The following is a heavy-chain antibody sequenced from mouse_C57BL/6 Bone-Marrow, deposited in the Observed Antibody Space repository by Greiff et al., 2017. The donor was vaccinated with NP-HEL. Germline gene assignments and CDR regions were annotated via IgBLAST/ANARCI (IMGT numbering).Heavy chain of an antibody. Sequence: EVQRVESGGGLVQPGGSMKLSCAASGFTFSDAWMDWVRQSPEKGLEWVAEIRNKANNHATYYAESVKGRFTISRDDSKSSVYLQMNSLRAEDTGIYYCTRDYGTQEAWFAYWGQGTLVTVSA. V-gene: IGHV6-6*01. CDR2: IRNKANNHAT. D-gene: IGHD1-1*01. CDR1: GFTFSDAW. CDR3: TRDYGTQEAWFAY. J-gene: IGHJ3*01.